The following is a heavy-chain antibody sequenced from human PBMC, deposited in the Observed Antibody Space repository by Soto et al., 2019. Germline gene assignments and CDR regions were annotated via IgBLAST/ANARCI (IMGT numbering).Heavy chain of an antibody. CDR2: IYSGGST. V-gene: IGHV3-66*01. J-gene: IGHJ4*02. CDR1: GFTVSSNY. CDR3: ARGNPDFWSGYYDY. D-gene: IGHD3-3*01. Sequence: EVQLVESGGGLVQPGGSLRLSCAASGFTVSSNYMSWVRQAPGKGLEWVSVIYSGGSTYYADSVKGRFTISRDNSKNTLYLQMNSLRAEDTAVYYCARGNPDFWSGYYDYWGQGTLVTVSS.